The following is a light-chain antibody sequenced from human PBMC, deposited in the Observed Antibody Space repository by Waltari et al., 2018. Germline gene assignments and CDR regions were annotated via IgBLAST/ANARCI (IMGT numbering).Light chain of an antibody. V-gene: IGKV3-15*01. CDR3: QQYNNWPPIT. J-gene: IGKJ5*01. Sequence: EIVMTQSPATLSVSPGERGTLYCRASQSVSSNLAWYQQKPGQAPRLLIYVASTSATGIPARFSGSGSGTEFTLTISSLQSEDFAVYYCQQYNNWPPITFGQGTRLEIK. CDR2: VAS. CDR1: QSVSSN.